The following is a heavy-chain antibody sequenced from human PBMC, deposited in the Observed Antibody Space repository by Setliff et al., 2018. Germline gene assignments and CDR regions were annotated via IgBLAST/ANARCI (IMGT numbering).Heavy chain of an antibody. D-gene: IGHD1-26*01. CDR1: GFTFSSYS. V-gene: IGHV3-48*01. CDR2: ISSSSSTI. Sequence: QPGGSLRLSCAASGFTFSSYSMNWVRQAPGKGLEWVSYISSSSSTIYYADSVKGRFTISRDNAKNSLYLQMNSLRAEDTAVYYCARDRGSGSYFLRYFDYWGQGTLVTVSS. CDR3: ARDRGSGSYFLRYFDY. J-gene: IGHJ4*02.